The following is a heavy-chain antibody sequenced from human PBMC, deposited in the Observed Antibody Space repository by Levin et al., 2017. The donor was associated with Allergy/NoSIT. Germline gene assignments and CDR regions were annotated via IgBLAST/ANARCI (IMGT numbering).Heavy chain of an antibody. CDR1: GFTFSSYG. Sequence: GGSLRLSCAASGFTFSSYGMHWVRQAPGKGLEWVAVISYDGSNKYYADSVKGRFTISRDNSKNTLYLQMNSLRAEDTAVYYCAKAQILTGYYAHSPFDYWGQGTLVTVSS. J-gene: IGHJ4*02. CDR3: AKAQILTGYYAHSPFDY. CDR2: ISYDGSNK. D-gene: IGHD3-9*01. V-gene: IGHV3-30*18.